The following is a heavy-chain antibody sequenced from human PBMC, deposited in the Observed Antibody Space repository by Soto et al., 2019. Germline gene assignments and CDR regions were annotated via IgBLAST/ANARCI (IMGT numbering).Heavy chain of an antibody. CDR3: ARHKAGYTRSPDS. V-gene: IGHV4-39*01. J-gene: IGHJ4*02. CDR2: IYYGGNS. Sequence: QLQLQESGPGLVKPSETLSLTCTVSGVFINSNTYYWGWVRQPPGKGLEWIGSIYYGGNSNYNPSLKRRVTISVVKSKTQFSLPLSSVPATDTAVYCRARHKAGYTRSPDSWGQGTRVTVSS. D-gene: IGHD5-12*01. CDR1: GVFINSNTYY.